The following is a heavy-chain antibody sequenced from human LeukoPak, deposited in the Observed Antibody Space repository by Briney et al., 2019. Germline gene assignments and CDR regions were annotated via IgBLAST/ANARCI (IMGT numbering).Heavy chain of an antibody. Sequence: GASVKVSRKASGYTFTSYGINWVRQAPGQGLEWMGWISAYNGNTKHAQKLQGRVTMTTDTSTSTAYMELRSLRSDDTAVYYCARAGITSGWVQNMDYWGQGTLVTVSS. CDR2: ISAYNGNT. CDR3: ARAGITSGWVQNMDY. J-gene: IGHJ4*02. CDR1: GYTFTSYG. V-gene: IGHV1-18*01. D-gene: IGHD6-19*01.